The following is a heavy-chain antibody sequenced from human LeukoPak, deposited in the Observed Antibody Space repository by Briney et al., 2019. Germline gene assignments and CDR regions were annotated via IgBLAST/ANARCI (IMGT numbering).Heavy chain of an antibody. CDR2: FDPEDGET. Sequence: ASVKVSCKVSGYTLTELSMHWVRQAPGKGLEWMGGFDPEDGETIYAQKFQGRVTMTEDTSTDTAYMEMGRLTSDDTAVYYCARTYCGGDCYLNDAFDIWGQGTMVTVSS. CDR1: GYTLTELS. J-gene: IGHJ3*02. CDR3: ARTYCGGDCYLNDAFDI. V-gene: IGHV1-24*01. D-gene: IGHD2-21*01.